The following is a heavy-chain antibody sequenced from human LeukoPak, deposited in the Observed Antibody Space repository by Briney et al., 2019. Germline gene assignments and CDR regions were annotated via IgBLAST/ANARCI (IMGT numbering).Heavy chain of an antibody. J-gene: IGHJ4*02. V-gene: IGHV3-21*01. CDR3: ARDAEDIAPGAFDY. D-gene: IGHD5-12*01. CDR2: ISSSSSYI. CDR1: GFTFSSYS. Sequence: GGSLRLSCAASGFTFSSYSMNWVRQAPGKGLEWVSSISSSSSYIYYADSVKGRFTISRDNAKNSLYLQMNSLRAEDTAVYYCARDAEDIAPGAFDYWGQGTLVTVSS.